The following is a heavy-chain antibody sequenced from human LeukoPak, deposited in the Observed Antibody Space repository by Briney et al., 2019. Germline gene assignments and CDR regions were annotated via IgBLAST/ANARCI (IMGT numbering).Heavy chain of an antibody. CDR1: GGSISSGSAY. J-gene: IGHJ4*02. CDR2: IYATKNT. Sequence: PSETLSLTCTVSGGSISSGSAYWNWIRQPAGKGLEWIGHIYATKNTNYSPSLKSRVNMSADTSKNQFSLKLSSVTAADTAVYYCARQKLVLPNFDYWGQGTLVTVSS. V-gene: IGHV4-61*09. D-gene: IGHD6-13*01. CDR3: ARQKLVLPNFDY.